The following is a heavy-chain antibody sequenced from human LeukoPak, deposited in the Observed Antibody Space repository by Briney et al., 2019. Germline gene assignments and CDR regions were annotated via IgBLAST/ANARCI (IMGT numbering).Heavy chain of an antibody. CDR1: GFTFSSYE. CDR3: ARGGNSGGYYYYYMDV. J-gene: IGHJ6*03. Sequence: GGSLRLSCAASGFTFSSYEMNWVRQAPGKGLEWVSYISSSGSTIYYADSVKGRFTISRDNAKNSLYLQMNSLRAEDTAVYYCARGGNSGGYYYYYMDVWGKGTTVTISS. CDR2: ISSSGSTI. V-gene: IGHV3-48*03. D-gene: IGHD4-23*01.